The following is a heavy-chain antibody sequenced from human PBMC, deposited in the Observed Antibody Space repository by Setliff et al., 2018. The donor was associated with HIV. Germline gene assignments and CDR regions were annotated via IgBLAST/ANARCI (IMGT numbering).Heavy chain of an antibody. CDR1: GGSISSDNW. D-gene: IGHD3-3*01. J-gene: IGHJ6*03. CDR3: ASRATIFGVDYYLDV. CDR2: IYHSEST. V-gene: IGHV4-4*02. Sequence: SETLSLTCAVSGGSISSDNWWTWLRQPPGKGLEWLGEIYHSESTNYNPSLKSRVTISVDKSKNQFSLKLSSVTAADTAVYYCASRATIFGVDYYLDVWGKGTTVTVSS.